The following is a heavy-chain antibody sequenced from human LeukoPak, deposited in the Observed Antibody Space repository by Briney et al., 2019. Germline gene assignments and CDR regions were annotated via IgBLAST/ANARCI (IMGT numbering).Heavy chain of an antibody. J-gene: IGHJ4*02. V-gene: IGHV3-23*01. CDR3: AKAVYSHGLLDS. CDR2: ITGGADTT. Sequence: GGSLRLSCAASGFNFNGYAMSWVRQAPGKGPEWVSAITGGADTTYYADSVKGRFTISRDNSRNTLFLQMNRLRAEDTALYYCAKAVYSHGLLDSWGRGTLLTVSS. D-gene: IGHD1-26*01. CDR1: GFNFNGYA.